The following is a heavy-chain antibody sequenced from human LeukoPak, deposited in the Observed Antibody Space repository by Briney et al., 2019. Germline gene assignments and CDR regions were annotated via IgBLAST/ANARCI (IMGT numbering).Heavy chain of an antibody. J-gene: IGHJ4*02. CDR2: ITSASTTI. CDR3: ARVRVGYYFDY. D-gene: IGHD6-13*01. CDR1: GFTFSSYA. V-gene: IGHV3-48*02. Sequence: PGGSLRLSCAASGFTFSSYAMGWVRQAPGKGLEWVSFITSASTTIYYADSVKGRFTISRDNAKNSLYLQVNSLRDEDTAVFYCARVRVGYYFDYWGWGTLVTVSS.